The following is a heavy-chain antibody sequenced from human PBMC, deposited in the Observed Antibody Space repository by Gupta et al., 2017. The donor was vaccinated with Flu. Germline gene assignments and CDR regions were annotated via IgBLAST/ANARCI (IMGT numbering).Heavy chain of an antibody. V-gene: IGHV4-59*01. D-gene: IGHD1-26*01. CDR2: IYYSGST. CDR3: ARPYSGSYYEFDY. J-gene: IGHJ4*02. Sequence: IYYSGSTNYNPSLKSRVTISVDTSKNQFSLKLRSVTAADTAVYYCARPYSGSYYEFDYWGQGTLVTVSS.